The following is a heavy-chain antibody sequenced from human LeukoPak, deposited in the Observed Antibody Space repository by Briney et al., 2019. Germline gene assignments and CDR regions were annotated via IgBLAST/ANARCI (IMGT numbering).Heavy chain of an antibody. CDR3: AKDDCDFWSGPFDY. CDR1: GFTFSSYA. V-gene: IGHV3-23*01. Sequence: GGSLRPSCAASGFTFSSYAMSWVRQAPGKGLEWVSAISGSGGSTYYADSVKGRFTISRDNSKNTLYLQMNSLRAEDTAVYYCAKDDCDFWSGPFDYWGQGTLVTVSS. J-gene: IGHJ4*02. D-gene: IGHD3-3*01. CDR2: ISGSGGST.